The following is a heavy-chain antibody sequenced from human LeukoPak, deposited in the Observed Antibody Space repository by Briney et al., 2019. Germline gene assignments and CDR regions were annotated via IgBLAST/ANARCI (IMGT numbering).Heavy chain of an antibody. CDR2: INHSGST. J-gene: IGHJ4*02. CDR3: ATLLRGSDNLDY. V-gene: IGHV4-34*01. Sequence: SETLSLTCAAYGGSFSGYYWSWIRQPPGKGLEWIGEINHSGSTNYNPSLKSRVTISVDTSKNQFSLKLSSVTAADTAVYYCATLLRGSDNLDYWGQGTLVTVSS. D-gene: IGHD2-15*01. CDR1: GGSFSGYY.